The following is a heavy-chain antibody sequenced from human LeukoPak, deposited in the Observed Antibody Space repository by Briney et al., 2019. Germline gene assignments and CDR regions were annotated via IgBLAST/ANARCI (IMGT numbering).Heavy chain of an antibody. V-gene: IGHV4-34*01. D-gene: IGHD5-18*01. CDR2: INHSGST. J-gene: IGHJ4*02. CDR3: GGRIQPKNVFDY. Sequence: PSETLSLTCAVYGGSFSGYYWSWIRQPPGKGLEWIGEINHSGSTNYNPSLKSRVTISVDTSKNQFSLKLSSVTAADTAVYYCGGRIQPKNVFDYWGQGTLVTVSS. CDR1: GGSFSGYY.